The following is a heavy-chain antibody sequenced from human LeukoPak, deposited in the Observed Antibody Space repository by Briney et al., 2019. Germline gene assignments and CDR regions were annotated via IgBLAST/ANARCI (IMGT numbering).Heavy chain of an antibody. CDR3: ATRSFGGVIHFDY. CDR2: FDPEEGET. J-gene: IGHJ4*02. CDR1: GYTLTELS. D-gene: IGHD3-16*01. Sequence: EASVKVSCKVSGYTLTELSMHWVRQAPGKGLEWMGGFDPEEGETIYAQKFQGRVTMTEDTSTDTAYMELSSLRSEDTAVYYCATRSFGGVIHFDYWGQGTLVTVSS. V-gene: IGHV1-24*01.